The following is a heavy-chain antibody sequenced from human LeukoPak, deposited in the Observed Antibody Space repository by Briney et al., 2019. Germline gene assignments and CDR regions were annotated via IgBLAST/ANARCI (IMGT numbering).Heavy chain of an antibody. D-gene: IGHD5-12*01. V-gene: IGHV3-33*08. CDR1: GFPLSNAW. Sequence: GGSLRLSCAVSGFPLSNAWMSWVRQAPGKGLEWVSVIWHDGGRKEYADSVRGRFTISRDNSNLYLQTNSLRAEDTAIYYCARDIGNSGFNLDYWGQGTPVTVSS. CDR2: IWHDGGRK. J-gene: IGHJ4*02. CDR3: ARDIGNSGFNLDY.